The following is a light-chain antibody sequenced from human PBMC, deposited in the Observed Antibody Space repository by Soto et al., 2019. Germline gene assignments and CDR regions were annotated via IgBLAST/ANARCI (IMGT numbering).Light chain of an antibody. CDR2: IAS. Sequence: EVVMTQSPATLSVSPGERATLSCRASQSVSSKLAWYQQKPGQAPSLLIYIASTRATGFPARFSGSGSGTEFTLTISSLQSEDFAVDYCQQYKDWPLTFGGGTKVEIK. CDR3: QQYKDWPLT. CDR1: QSVSSK. J-gene: IGKJ4*01. V-gene: IGKV3-15*01.